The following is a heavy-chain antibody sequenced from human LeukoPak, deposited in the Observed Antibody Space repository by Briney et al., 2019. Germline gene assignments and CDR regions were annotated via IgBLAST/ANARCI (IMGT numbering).Heavy chain of an antibody. J-gene: IGHJ4*02. Sequence: GGSLRLSCAASGFTFSSYWMHWVRQGPGKGLMWVSRINNDGSGTVYADSVEGRFTISRDNAKNTVYLQMNSLRADDTAVYYCVRGLLGPDYWGQGTQVTVSS. V-gene: IGHV3-74*01. CDR3: VRGLLGPDY. CDR1: GFTFSSYW. CDR2: INNDGSGT. D-gene: IGHD7-27*01.